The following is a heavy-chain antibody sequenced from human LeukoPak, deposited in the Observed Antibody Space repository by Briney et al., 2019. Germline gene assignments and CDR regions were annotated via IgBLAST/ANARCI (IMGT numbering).Heavy chain of an antibody. CDR1: GGTFSSYA. CDR3: ARDARRGYSGYDLDY. CDR2: IIPIFGTA. D-gene: IGHD5-12*01. J-gene: IGHJ4*02. V-gene: IGHV1-69*06. Sequence: SVKVSCKASGGTFSSYAISWVRQAPGQGLVWMGGIIPIFGTANYAQKFQGRVTITADKSTSTAYMELSSLRSEDTAVYYCARDARRGYSGYDLDYWGQGTLVTVSS.